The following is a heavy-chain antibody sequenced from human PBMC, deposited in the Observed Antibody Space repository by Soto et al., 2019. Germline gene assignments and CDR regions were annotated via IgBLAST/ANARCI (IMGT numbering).Heavy chain of an antibody. CDR3: ATVNAGPAEGNYYYYYMDV. V-gene: IGHV1-24*01. CDR1: GYTLTELS. D-gene: IGHD6-13*01. J-gene: IGHJ6*03. Sequence: ASVKVSCKVSGYTLTELSMHWVRQAPGKGLEWMGGFDPEDGETIYAQKFQGRVTMTEDTSTDTAYMELSSLRSEDTAVYYFATVNAGPAEGNYYYYYMDVWGKGTTVTVSS. CDR2: FDPEDGET.